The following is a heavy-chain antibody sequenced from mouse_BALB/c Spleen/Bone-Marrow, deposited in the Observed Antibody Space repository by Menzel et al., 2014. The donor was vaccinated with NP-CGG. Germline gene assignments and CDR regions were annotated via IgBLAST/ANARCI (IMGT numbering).Heavy chain of an antibody. J-gene: IGHJ2*01. V-gene: IGHV1-54*01. CDR2: INPGSGGT. D-gene: IGHD4-1*01. CDR3: ARRELGEFVY. CDR1: GYAFTNYL. Sequence: QVQLKESGAELVRPGTSVKVSCKASGYAFTNYLIEWVKQRPGQGLEWIGVINPGSGGTNYNEKFKGKATLTADKSSSTAYMQLSSLTSDDSAVYFCARRELGEFVYWGQGTTLTVSS.